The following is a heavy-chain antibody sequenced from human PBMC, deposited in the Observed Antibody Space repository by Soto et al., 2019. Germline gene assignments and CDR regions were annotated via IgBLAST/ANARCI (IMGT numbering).Heavy chain of an antibody. CDR2: ISAYNGNT. D-gene: IGHD1-26*01. V-gene: IGHV1-18*01. Sequence: QVQLVQSGAEVKKPGASVKVSCKASGYTFSIYGISWVRQAPGQGLEWMGWISAYNGNTKYAQKLQGRVTVTTDTSTSRAYMELSSLRSDDTAVYYCARDLSGGTDPGFFDLWGRGTLVTVSS. J-gene: IGHJ2*01. CDR1: GYTFSIYG. CDR3: ARDLSGGTDPGFFDL.